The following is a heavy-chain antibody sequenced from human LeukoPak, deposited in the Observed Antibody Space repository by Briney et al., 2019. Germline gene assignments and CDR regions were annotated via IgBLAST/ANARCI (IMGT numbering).Heavy chain of an antibody. CDR3: ARDYYDSSGYLVGSGY. V-gene: IGHV1-18*01. CDR1: GYTFTSYG. Sequence: ASVKVSCKASGYTFTSYGISWVRQAPGQGLEWMGWISAYNGNTNYAQKLQARVTMTTDTSTSTAYMELRSLRSDDTAVYYCARDYYDSSGYLVGSGYWGQGTLVTVSS. J-gene: IGHJ4*02. D-gene: IGHD3-22*01. CDR2: ISAYNGNT.